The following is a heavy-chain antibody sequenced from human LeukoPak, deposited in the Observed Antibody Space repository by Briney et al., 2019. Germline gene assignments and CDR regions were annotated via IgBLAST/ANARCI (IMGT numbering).Heavy chain of an antibody. Sequence: ASVRVSCKASGYTFGTHWMHWVRQAPGQGLEWMGIIDPSGDFRSYAQKFQGRVTVTRDMSTRTVYMELSDLEPEDTAVYNCARAWGVPAAFDPWGQGTLVTVSS. V-gene: IGHV1-46*01. D-gene: IGHD2-2*01. CDR2: IDPSGDFR. CDR1: GYTFGTHW. CDR3: ARAWGVPAAFDP. J-gene: IGHJ5*02.